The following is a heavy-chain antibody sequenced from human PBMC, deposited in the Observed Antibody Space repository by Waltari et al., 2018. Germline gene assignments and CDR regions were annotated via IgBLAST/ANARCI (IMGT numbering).Heavy chain of an antibody. Sequence: QVQLVQSGAEVKKPGASVKVSCQASGYRFTDYHLHWVRPTPGQGLEGLGWINPKNGDTSYAQKFLGRVTMTRDTSINTVYMDLGGLRSDDTAVFFCARDPGPIVGAPDYWGQGTLVTVSS. CDR3: ARDPGPIVGAPDY. CDR1: GYRFTDYH. CDR2: INPKNGDT. J-gene: IGHJ4*02. D-gene: IGHD1-26*01. V-gene: IGHV1-2*02.